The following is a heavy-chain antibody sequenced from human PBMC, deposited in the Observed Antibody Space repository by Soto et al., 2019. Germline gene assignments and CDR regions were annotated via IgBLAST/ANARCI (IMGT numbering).Heavy chain of an antibody. CDR2: IYSGGST. CDR1: GFTVSSNY. Sequence: PGGSLRLSCAASGFTVSSNYMSWVRQAPGKGLEWVSVIYSGGSTYYADSVKGRFTISRDNSKNTLYLQMNSLRAEDTAVYYCARDPPYSSGWPAFDYGGQGTLVTVSS. CDR3: ARDPPYSSGWPAFDY. D-gene: IGHD6-19*01. V-gene: IGHV3-66*01. J-gene: IGHJ4*02.